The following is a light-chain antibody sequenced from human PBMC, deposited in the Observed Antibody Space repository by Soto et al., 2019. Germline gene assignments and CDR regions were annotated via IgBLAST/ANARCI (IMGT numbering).Light chain of an antibody. CDR3: QQYSSFSRT. CDR1: QTISSW. CDR2: AAS. J-gene: IGKJ1*01. V-gene: IGKV1-5*01. Sequence: DIQMTQSPSTLSGSVGDRVTITCRASQTISSWLAWYQQKPGKAPKLLIYAASTLQSGVPSRFSGSGSGTEFTLTINSLQPDDFATYYCQQYSSFSRTFGQGTKVDIK.